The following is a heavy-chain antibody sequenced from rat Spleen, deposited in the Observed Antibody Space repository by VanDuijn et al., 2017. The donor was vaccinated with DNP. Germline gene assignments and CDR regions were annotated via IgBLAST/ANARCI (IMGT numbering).Heavy chain of an antibody. CDR1: GFIFSNYW. CDR2: ITNTGDST. V-gene: IGHV5-31*01. Sequence: EVQLVESGGGPVQPGRSLKISCIASGFIFSNYWMTWIRQAPGKGLEWVASITNTGDSTYYSDSVKGRFSISRDNAKSTLYLQVNSLRSEDTATYYCTSNPHIRTAASFDYWGQGVMVTVSS. CDR3: TSNPHIRTAASFDY. D-gene: IGHD3-8*01. J-gene: IGHJ2*01.